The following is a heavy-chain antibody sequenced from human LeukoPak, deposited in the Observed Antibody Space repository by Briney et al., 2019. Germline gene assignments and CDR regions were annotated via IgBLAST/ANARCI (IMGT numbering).Heavy chain of an antibody. V-gene: IGHV3-21*01. CDR2: ISSSSSYI. J-gene: IGHJ6*03. Sequence: GGSLRLSCAASGFTFSSYSMNWVRQAPGKGLEWVSSISSSSSYIYYADSVKGRFTISRDNAKNSLYLQMNSLRAEDTAVYYCASLGMDDYYYYMDVWGKGTTVTVSS. D-gene: IGHD3-16*01. CDR3: ASLGMDDYYYYMDV. CDR1: GFTFSSYS.